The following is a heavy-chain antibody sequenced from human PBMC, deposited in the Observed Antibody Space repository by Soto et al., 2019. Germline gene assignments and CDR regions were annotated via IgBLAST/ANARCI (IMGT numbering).Heavy chain of an antibody. Sequence: ASVKVSCKASGYTFTSYGISWVRQAPGQGLEWLGWISAYNGNTNYAQKLQGRVTMTTDTSTSTAYMELRSLRSDDTAVYYCAREGSSRYYYDSSGSVGFDYWGQGTLVTVSS. CDR1: GYTFTSYG. CDR2: ISAYNGNT. J-gene: IGHJ4*02. D-gene: IGHD3-22*01. CDR3: AREGSSRYYYDSSGSVGFDY. V-gene: IGHV1-18*01.